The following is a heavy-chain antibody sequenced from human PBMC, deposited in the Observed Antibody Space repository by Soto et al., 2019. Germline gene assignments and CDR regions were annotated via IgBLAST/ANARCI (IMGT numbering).Heavy chain of an antibody. CDR1: GFTFSSYW. D-gene: IGHD3-16*01. CDR3: ARGYYDYIWWSFPSLYYYYMDV. V-gene: IGHV3-7*01. J-gene: IGHJ6*03. Sequence: EVQLVESGGGLVQPGGSLRLSCAASGFTFSSYWMSWVRQAPGKGLEWVANIKQDGSEKYYVDSVKGRFTISRDNAKNSLYLQMNSLRAEDTAVYYCARGYYDYIWWSFPSLYYYYMDVWGKATTVTLSS. CDR2: IKQDGSEK.